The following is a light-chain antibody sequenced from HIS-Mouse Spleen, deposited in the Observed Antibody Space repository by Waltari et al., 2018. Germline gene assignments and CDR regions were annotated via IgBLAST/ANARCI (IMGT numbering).Light chain of an antibody. CDR2: AAS. CDR3: QQLNSYPPT. CDR1: QGISSY. Sequence: DIQLTQSPSFLSASVRDSVTITCRARQGISSYLSWYQQKPGKAPQLLIYAASTLQSGVPSRFSGSGSGTEFTLTISSLQPEDFATYYCQQLNSYPPTFGQGTKVEIK. V-gene: IGKV1-9*01. J-gene: IGKJ1*01.